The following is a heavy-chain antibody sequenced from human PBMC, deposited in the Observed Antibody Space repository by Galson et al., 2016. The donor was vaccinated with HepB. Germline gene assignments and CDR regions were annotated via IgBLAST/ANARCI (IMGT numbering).Heavy chain of an antibody. CDR2: ISGSGGST. Sequence: SLRLSCAASGFTFSSYAMSWVRQAPGKGLEWVSAISGSGGSTYYADSVKGRFTISRDNSKNTLYLQMNSLRAEDTAVYYCAAPLGIVAGAGTVDFGYWGQGTLVTVAS. CDR3: AAPLGIVAGAGTVDFGY. V-gene: IGHV3-23*01. J-gene: IGHJ4*02. D-gene: IGHD6-19*01. CDR1: GFTFSSYA.